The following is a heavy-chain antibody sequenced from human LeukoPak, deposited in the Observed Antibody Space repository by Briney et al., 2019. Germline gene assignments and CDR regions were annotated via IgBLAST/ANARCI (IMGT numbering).Heavy chain of an antibody. CDR2: ISWNSGSI. Sequence: GGSLRLSCAASGFTFDDYAMHWVRQAPGKGLEWVSGISWNSGSIGYADSVKGRFTISRDNAKNSLYLQMNSLRAEDSAIYYCAKLWRGSYPRYFDYWGQGALVTVSS. CDR1: GFTFDDYA. CDR3: AKLWRGSYPRYFDY. V-gene: IGHV3-9*01. D-gene: IGHD1-26*01. J-gene: IGHJ4*02.